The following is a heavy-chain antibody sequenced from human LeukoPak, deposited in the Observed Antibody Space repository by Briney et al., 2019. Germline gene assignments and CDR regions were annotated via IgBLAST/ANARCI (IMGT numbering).Heavy chain of an antibody. CDR1: GFTFSSYA. J-gene: IGHJ4*02. CDR3: ARASWISTADALW. V-gene: IGHV3-23*01. CDR2: MKGGGET. D-gene: IGHD2-2*03. Sequence: GGSLRLSCAASGFTFSSYAMSWVRQAPARGPEWLSSMKGGGETFYADSVKGRFTLSRDVSRNTVYLQLNDLRVEDTAIYYCARASWISTADALWWGQGTQVTVSS.